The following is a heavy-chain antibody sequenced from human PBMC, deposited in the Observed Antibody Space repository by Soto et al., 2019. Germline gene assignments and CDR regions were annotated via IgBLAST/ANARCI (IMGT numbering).Heavy chain of an antibody. Sequence: GGSLRLSCAASGFTVSSNYVSWVRQAPGKGLEWVSVIYSGGSTYYADSVKGRFTISRDNSKNTLYLQMNSLRAEDTAVYYCARDVRRFLEWLYFDYWGQGTLVTVSS. V-gene: IGHV3-53*01. CDR1: GFTVSSNY. J-gene: IGHJ4*02. CDR3: ARDVRRFLEWLYFDY. D-gene: IGHD3-3*01. CDR2: IYSGGST.